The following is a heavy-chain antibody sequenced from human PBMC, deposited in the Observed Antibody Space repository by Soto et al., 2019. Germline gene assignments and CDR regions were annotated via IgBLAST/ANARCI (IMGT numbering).Heavy chain of an antibody. D-gene: IGHD3-16*01. CDR3: VRIRYQLPSSVLWLDP. Sequence: ALSLTCAFYGGFLSESDWTWIRQPPGKGLEWIGEINHVGGTNYNPSLKSRVTMSVDTSQNQFSLRLISVTAADTAMYFCVRIRYQLPSSVLWLDPWGQGTPVTVSS. V-gene: IGHV4-34*01. CDR1: GGFLSESD. J-gene: IGHJ5*02. CDR2: INHVGGT.